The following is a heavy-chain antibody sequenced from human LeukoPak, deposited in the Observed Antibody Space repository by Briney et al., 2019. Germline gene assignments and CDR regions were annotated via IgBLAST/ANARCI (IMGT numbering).Heavy chain of an antibody. Sequence: GASVTVSCKASGYTFTGYYMHWVRQAPGQGLEWMGWINPIFGTANYAQKFQGRVTITADESTSTAYMELSSLRSEDTAVYYCASSGYSGYDSAYYYYGMDVWGQGTTVTVSS. CDR2: INPIFGTA. V-gene: IGHV1-69*13. CDR3: ASSGYSGYDSAYYYYGMDV. D-gene: IGHD5-12*01. J-gene: IGHJ6*02. CDR1: GYTFTGYY.